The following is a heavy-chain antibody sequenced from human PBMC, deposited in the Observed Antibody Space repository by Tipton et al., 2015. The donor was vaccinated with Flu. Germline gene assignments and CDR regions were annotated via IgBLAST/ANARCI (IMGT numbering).Heavy chain of an antibody. Sequence: TLSLTCTVSGGSISSVTYYWGWIRQPPGKGLEWIGNIYYSGNTYSNPSLKSRVTMSVDRSKNQMSLRLNSVTAADTAVYYCACRGSCYHWGQGTLVTVSS. CDR3: ACRGSCYH. D-gene: IGHD1-26*01. V-gene: IGHV4-39*07. CDR2: IYYSGNT. CDR1: GGSISSVTYY. J-gene: IGHJ4*02.